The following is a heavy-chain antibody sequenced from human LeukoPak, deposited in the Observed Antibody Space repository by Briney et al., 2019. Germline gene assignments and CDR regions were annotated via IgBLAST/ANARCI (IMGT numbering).Heavy chain of an antibody. V-gene: IGHV4-59*08. CDR3: ARQFPPYHSGSHYFDN. Sequence: PSETLSLTCNVSGGAITGHYWSWLRQSPEKGLEWIGFIYFNGMTKYSPSLESRVTISVDTSKNQFSLRLTSVTAADTAVYFCARQFPPYHSGSHYFDNRGQGMQVTVSS. CDR2: IYFNGMT. D-gene: IGHD3-10*01. CDR1: GGAITGHY. J-gene: IGHJ4*02.